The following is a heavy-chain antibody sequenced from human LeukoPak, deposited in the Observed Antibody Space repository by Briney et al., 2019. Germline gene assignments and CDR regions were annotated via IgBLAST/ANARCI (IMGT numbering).Heavy chain of an antibody. V-gene: IGHV4-59*08. J-gene: IGHJ4*02. Sequence: PSETLSLTCTVSGGSISSNYWSWIRQPPGKGLEWIGYIYYSGSTNYNPSLKSRVTLSVDTSKNQFSLKLSSVTAADTAVYYCARLFYGSPDYWGQGTLVTVSS. CDR2: IYYSGST. CDR1: GGSISSNY. D-gene: IGHD3-10*01. CDR3: ARLFYGSPDY.